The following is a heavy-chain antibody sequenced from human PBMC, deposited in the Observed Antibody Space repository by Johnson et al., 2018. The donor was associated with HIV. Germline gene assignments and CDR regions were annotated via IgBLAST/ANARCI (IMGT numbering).Heavy chain of an antibody. V-gene: IGHV3-15*01. D-gene: IGHD1-14*01. Sequence: VQLVESGGGLIKPGGSLRLSCAASGFTFINAWMSWVRQAPGKGLEWVGRIKSKTDGGTTDYAAPVKGRFTISRDDSKNTLYLQMNSLKTEDTAVYYCARDGMAATKANIWGQGTMVTVSS. CDR2: IKSKTDGGTT. CDR1: GFTFINAW. CDR3: ARDGMAATKANI. J-gene: IGHJ3*02.